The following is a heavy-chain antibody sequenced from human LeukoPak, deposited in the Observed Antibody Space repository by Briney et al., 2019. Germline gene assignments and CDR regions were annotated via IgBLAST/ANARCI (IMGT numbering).Heavy chain of an antibody. Sequence: SETLSLTCAVSGGSISSGGYSWSWIRQPPGKGLEWIGEINHSGSTNYNPSLKSRVTISVDTSKNQFSLKLSSVTAADTAVYYCARQWLVLRYGMDVWGQGTTVTVSS. CDR2: INHSGST. V-gene: IGHV4-30-2*01. CDR1: GGSISSGGYS. D-gene: IGHD6-19*01. CDR3: ARQWLVLRYGMDV. J-gene: IGHJ6*02.